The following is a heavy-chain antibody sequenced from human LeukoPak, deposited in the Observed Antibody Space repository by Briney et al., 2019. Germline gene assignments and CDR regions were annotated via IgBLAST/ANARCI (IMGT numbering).Heavy chain of an antibody. J-gene: IGHJ3*02. CDR2: ISYDGSNK. CDR1: GFTFSSYG. D-gene: IGHD2-15*01. V-gene: IGHV3-30*18. CDR3: AKEGMEYCSGGSCYDDEDAFDI. Sequence: PGRSLRLSCAAAGFTFSSYGMHWVRQAPGKGLEWVAVISYDGSNKYYADSVKCRFTISRDNSKHTLFLQMNSLRAEDTAVYYCAKEGMEYCSGGSCYDDEDAFDIWGQGTMVTVSS.